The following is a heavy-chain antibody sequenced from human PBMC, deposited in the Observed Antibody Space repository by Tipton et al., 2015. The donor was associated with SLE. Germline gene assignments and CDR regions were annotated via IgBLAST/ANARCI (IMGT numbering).Heavy chain of an antibody. CDR2: IYSGGST. D-gene: IGHD5-24*01. CDR1: GFTFSTSA. V-gene: IGHV3-23*03. CDR3: ARVNGHNRGPFDY. J-gene: IGHJ4*02. Sequence: VQLVQSGGGLVQPGGSLRLSCVASGFTFSTSAMHWVRQAPGKGLEWVSGIYSGGSTYYADSVKGRFTISRDNAKNTLYLQMNSLRAEDTAVYYCARVNGHNRGPFDYWGQGTLVTVSS.